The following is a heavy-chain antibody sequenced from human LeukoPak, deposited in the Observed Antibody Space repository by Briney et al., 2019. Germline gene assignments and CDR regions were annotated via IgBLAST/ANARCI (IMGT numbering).Heavy chain of an antibody. J-gene: IGHJ4*02. CDR1: GGSFSGYY. Sequence: SETLSLTCAVYGGSFSGYYWSWIRQPPGKGLEWIGEINHSGSTNYNPSLKSRVTISVDTSKNQFSLKLSSVTAADTAVYYCARGAWIQLWPSTYYFDYWGQGTLVTVSS. D-gene: IGHD5-18*01. CDR3: ARGAWIQLWPSTYYFDY. V-gene: IGHV4-34*01. CDR2: INHSGST.